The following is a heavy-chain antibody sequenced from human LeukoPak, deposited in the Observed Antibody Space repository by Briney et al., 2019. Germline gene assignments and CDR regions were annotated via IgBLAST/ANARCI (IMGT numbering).Heavy chain of an antibody. J-gene: IGHJ5*02. V-gene: IGHV4-39*07. CDR1: GGSISSSSYY. CDR3: ASRERGGWFDP. Sequence: PLETLSLTCTVSGGSISSSSYYWGWIRQPPGKGLEWIGSIYYSGSTYYNPSLKSRVTISVDTSKNQFSLKLSSVTAADTAVYYCASRERGGWFDPWGQGTLVTVSS. D-gene: IGHD1-1*01. CDR2: IYYSGST.